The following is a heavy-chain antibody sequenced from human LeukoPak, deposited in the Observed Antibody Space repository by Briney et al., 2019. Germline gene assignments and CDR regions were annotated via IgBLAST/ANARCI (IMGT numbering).Heavy chain of an antibody. Sequence: ASVKVSCKASGYTFSNYGFSWVRQAPGQGLEWMGWISAYNGNTNYAQKLQGRVTMTTDTSTSTAYMELRSLRSDDTAVYYCARERVPAAIDYWGQGTLVTVSS. CDR2: ISAYNGNT. V-gene: IGHV1-18*01. J-gene: IGHJ4*02. D-gene: IGHD2-2*01. CDR3: ARERVPAAIDY. CDR1: GYTFSNYG.